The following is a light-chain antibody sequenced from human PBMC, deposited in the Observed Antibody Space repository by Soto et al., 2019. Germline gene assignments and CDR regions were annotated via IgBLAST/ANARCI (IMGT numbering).Light chain of an antibody. CDR1: SNDVGAHNY. CDR3: GSHGVIAV. J-gene: IGLJ1*01. CDR2: DVS. Sequence: QSALTQPRSVSGSPGQSVAISCTGTSNDVGAHNYVSWYQQHPGKAPKLMMYDVSKRPSGVPDRFSGSKSGNTASLTISGLQAEAEADYYCGSHGVIAVFGTGTKLTVL. V-gene: IGLV2-11*01.